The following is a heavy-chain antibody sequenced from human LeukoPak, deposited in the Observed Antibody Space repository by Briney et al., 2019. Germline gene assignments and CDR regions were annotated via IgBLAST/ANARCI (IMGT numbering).Heavy chain of an antibody. J-gene: IGHJ4*02. V-gene: IGHV3-48*01. CDR3: ARSFHRRLYDSSAYYSY. Sequence: PGGSLRLSCAASGFTFSSYSMNWVRQAPGKGLEWVSYISSSSGTIYYADSLKGRFTISRDNAKNSLYLQMNSLRAEDTAVYYCARSFHRRLYDSSAYYSYWGQGTLVTVSS. CDR2: ISSSSGTI. D-gene: IGHD3-22*01. CDR1: GFTFSSYS.